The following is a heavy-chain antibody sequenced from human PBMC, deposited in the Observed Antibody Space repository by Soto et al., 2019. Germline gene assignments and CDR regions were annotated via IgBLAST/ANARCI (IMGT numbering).Heavy chain of an antibody. J-gene: IGHJ6*02. CDR1: GFTFSIYG. Sequence: QVQLVESGGGVVQPGRSLRLSCAGSGFTFSIYGIHWVRQAPGKGLEWVAVIWYDGSNKYYADSVKGRFTISRDNSKNKVYLQMSSLRVEDTAVYYCARNPERSDDGMDVWGQGTTVSVSS. CDR2: IWYDGSNK. V-gene: IGHV3-33*01. D-gene: IGHD3-10*01. CDR3: ARNPERSDDGMDV.